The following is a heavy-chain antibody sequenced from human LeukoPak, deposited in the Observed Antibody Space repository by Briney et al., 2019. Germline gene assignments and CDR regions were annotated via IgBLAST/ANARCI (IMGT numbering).Heavy chain of an antibody. CDR2: IYYSGST. J-gene: IGHJ4*02. Sequence: ASETLSLTCTVSGGSISSSSYYWGWIRQPPGKGLEWIGSIYYSGSTYYNPSLKSRVTISVDTSKNQFSLKLGSVTAADTAVYYCAREVVRGVITYWGQGTLVTVSS. D-gene: IGHD3-10*01. V-gene: IGHV4-39*07. CDR1: GGSISSSSYY. CDR3: AREVVRGVITY.